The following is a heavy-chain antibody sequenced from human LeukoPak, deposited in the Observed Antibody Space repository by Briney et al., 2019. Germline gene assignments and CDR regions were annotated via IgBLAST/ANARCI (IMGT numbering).Heavy chain of an antibody. V-gene: IGHV4-38-2*02. CDR3: ARVGAGYYDSTGYYYCDF. CDR1: GYSISSGYY. D-gene: IGHD3-22*01. J-gene: IGHJ4*02. Sequence: SGTLSLTCTVSGYSISSGYYWGWIRQPPGKGLEWIGSMYHSGSTHYNPSLKSRVTISVDTSKNQFSLKLSSVTAADTAVYFCARVGAGYYDSTGYYYCDFWGQGTLVTVSS. CDR2: MYHSGST.